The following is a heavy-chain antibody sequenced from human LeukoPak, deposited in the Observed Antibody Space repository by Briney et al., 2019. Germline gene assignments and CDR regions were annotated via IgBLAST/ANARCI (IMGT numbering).Heavy chain of an antibody. J-gene: IGHJ1*01. Sequence: GGSLRLSCAASGFTFSSYGMHWVRQAPGKGLEWVAVISYDGSNKYYADSVKGRFTISRDNSKNTLYLQMNSLRAEDSAVYYCAKEASAVVTPAEYFQHWGQGTLVTVSS. CDR3: AKEASAVVTPAEYFQH. CDR2: ISYDGSNK. CDR1: GFTFSSYG. V-gene: IGHV3-30*18. D-gene: IGHD4-23*01.